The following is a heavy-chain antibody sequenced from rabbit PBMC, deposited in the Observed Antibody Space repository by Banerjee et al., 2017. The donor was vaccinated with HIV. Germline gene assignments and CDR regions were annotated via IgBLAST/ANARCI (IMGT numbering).Heavy chain of an antibody. Sequence: QSLEESGGDLVKPGASLTLTCIASGVSFSGSSSMRWVRQAPGKGLEWIACIDAGSSGFTYFASWAKGRFTISKTSSTTVTLQMTSLTAADTATYFCARDTSSSFSSYGMDLWGPGSLVTVS. D-gene: IGHD1-1*01. J-gene: IGHJ6*01. CDR3: ARDTSSSFSSYGMDL. CDR2: IDAGSSGFT. V-gene: IGHV1S40*01. CDR1: GVSFSGSSS.